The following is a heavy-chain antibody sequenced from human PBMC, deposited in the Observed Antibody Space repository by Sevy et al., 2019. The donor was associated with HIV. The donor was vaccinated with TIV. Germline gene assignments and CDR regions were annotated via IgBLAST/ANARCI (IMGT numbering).Heavy chain of an antibody. Sequence: GGSLRLSCAASGFTFSSYSMNWVRQAPGKGLEWVSSISSSSSYIYYADSVKGRFTISRDNAKNSLYLQMNSLRAEDTAVYYCARDRWGRGIAAAIYYYYGMDVWGQGTTVTVSS. V-gene: IGHV3-21*01. CDR3: ARDRWGRGIAAAIYYYYGMDV. CDR2: ISSSSSYI. CDR1: GFTFSSYS. D-gene: IGHD6-13*01. J-gene: IGHJ6*02.